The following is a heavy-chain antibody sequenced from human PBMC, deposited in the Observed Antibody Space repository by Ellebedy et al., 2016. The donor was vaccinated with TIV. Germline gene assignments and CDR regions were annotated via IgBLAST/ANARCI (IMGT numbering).Heavy chain of an antibody. CDR1: GFIFNSYA. CDR2: ISISGETT. D-gene: IGHD3-10*01. V-gene: IGHV3-23*01. J-gene: IGHJ4*02. CDR3: AVLNWVDGVRG. Sequence: GESLKISCAASGFIFNSYAMSWVRQAPGKGLEWVSSISISGETTYYADSVKGRFTISRDSSRNTVFLQMNNLAADDTAMYYCAVLNWVDGVRGWGQGTLVTVS.